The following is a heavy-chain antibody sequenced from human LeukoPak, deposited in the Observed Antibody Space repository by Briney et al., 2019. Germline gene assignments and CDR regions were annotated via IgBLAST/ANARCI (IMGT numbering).Heavy chain of an antibody. D-gene: IGHD2-2*01. V-gene: IGHV1-46*01. Sequence: ASVKVSCKASGYTFTNYFMHWVRQAPGQRLEWMGIINPGSGSTTYAQTFQGRVTMTRDTSTSTVYMELSSLRSEDTAVYYCARERGSCDFWGQGTLVTVSS. J-gene: IGHJ4*02. CDR3: ARERGSCDF. CDR1: GYTFTNYF. CDR2: INPGSGST.